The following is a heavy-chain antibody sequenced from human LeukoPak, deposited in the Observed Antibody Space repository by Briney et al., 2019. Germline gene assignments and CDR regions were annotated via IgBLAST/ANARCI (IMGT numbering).Heavy chain of an antibody. CDR1: GGSISSYY. V-gene: IGHV4-59*08. Sequence: SETLSLTCTVSGGSISSYYWSWIRQPPGKGLEWIGYIYYSGSTNYNPSLKSRVTISVDTSKNKFSLKLSSVTAADTAVYYCARLPMTTVTTSAFDIWGQGTMVTVSS. CDR2: IYYSGST. D-gene: IGHD4-17*01. J-gene: IGHJ3*02. CDR3: ARLPMTTVTTSAFDI.